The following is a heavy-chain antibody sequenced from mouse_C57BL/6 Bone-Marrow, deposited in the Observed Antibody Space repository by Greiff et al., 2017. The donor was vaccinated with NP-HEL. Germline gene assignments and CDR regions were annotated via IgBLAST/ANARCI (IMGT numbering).Heavy chain of an antibody. V-gene: IGHV1-69*01. CDR1: GYTFTSYW. J-gene: IGHJ2*01. CDR2: IDPSDSYT. CDR3: ATFDAYH. Sequence: QVQLQQPGAELVMPGASVKLSCKASGYTFTSYWMHWVKQRPGQGLEWIGEIDPSDSYTNYNQKFKGKSTLTVDTSSSTAYMQLSSLTSEDSAVYYCATFDAYHWGERATRSVSP.